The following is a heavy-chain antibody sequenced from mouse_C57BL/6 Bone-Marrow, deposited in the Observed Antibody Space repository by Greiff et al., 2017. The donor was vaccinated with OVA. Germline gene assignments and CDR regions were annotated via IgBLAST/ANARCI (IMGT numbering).Heavy chain of an antibody. V-gene: IGHV1-64*01. D-gene: IGHD2-3*01. J-gene: IGHJ2*01. CDR1: GYTFTSYW. Sequence: VQLQQPGAELVKPGASVKLSCKASGYTFTSYWMHWVKQRPGQGLEWIGMIHPNSGSTNYNEKFKSKATLTVDKSASTAYMQLSSLTSEDSAVDYCARYGGVRWLLGDYWGQGTTLTVSS. CDR3: ARYGGVRWLLGDY. CDR2: IHPNSGST.